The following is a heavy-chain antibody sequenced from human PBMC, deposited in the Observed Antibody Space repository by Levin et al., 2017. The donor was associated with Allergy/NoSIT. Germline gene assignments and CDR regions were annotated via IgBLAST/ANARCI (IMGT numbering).Heavy chain of an antibody. CDR2: ISYDGSNK. CDR3: AVVMVRDTTDY. CDR1: GFTFSSYA. J-gene: IGHJ4*02. Sequence: GGSLRLSCAASGFTFSSYAMHWVRQAPGKGLEWVAVISYDGSNKYYADSVKGRFTISRDNSKNTLYLQMNSLRAEDTAVYYCAVVMVRDTTDYWGQGTLVTVSS. D-gene: IGHD3-10*01. V-gene: IGHV3-30-3*01.